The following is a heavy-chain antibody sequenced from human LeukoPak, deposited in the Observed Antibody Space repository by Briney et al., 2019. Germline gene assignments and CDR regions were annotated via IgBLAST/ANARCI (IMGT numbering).Heavy chain of an antibody. J-gene: IGHJ4*02. V-gene: IGHV4-39*01. CDR2: IYYSGST. D-gene: IGHD2-2*01. Sequence: SETLSLTCTVSGGSISSSSYYWGWIRQPPGKGLEWIGSIYYSGSTYYNPSLKSRVTISVDTSKNQFSLKLSSVTAADTAVYYCARRVVAAGQDYFDYWGQGTLVTVFS. CDR1: GGSISSSSYY. CDR3: ARRVVAAGQDYFDY.